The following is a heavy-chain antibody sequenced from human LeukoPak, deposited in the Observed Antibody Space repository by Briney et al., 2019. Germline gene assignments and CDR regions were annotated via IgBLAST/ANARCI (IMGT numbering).Heavy chain of an antibody. CDR3: ARGYGDYVGYYYYYMDV. Sequence: GGSLRLSCAASGFTFSSYWMHWVRQAPGKGLVWVSRINSDGSSTSYADSVKGRFTISRDNAKNTLYLQMNSLRAEDTAVYYCARGYGDYVGYYYYYMDVWGKGTTVTVSS. V-gene: IGHV3-74*01. J-gene: IGHJ6*03. CDR2: INSDGSST. D-gene: IGHD4-17*01. CDR1: GFTFSSYW.